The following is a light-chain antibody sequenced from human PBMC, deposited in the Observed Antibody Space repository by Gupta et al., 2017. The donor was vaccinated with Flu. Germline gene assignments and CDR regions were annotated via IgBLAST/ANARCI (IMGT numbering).Light chain of an antibody. V-gene: IGKV2-30*01. Sequence: ATLGQPASISCRSTQSLINSGRNSCLDWYQQKPGQSPRRLIYTASSRDSGVPDRFSGSGSGTDFTLNISRLEAEDVGIYYCLQGKHSPWAFGQGTKVEIK. CDR1: QSLINSGRNSC. J-gene: IGKJ1*01. CDR2: TAS. CDR3: LQGKHSPWA.